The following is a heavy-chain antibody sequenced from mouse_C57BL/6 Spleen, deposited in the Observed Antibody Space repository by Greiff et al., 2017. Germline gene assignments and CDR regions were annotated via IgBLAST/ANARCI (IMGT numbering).Heavy chain of an antibody. CDR2: IYPRIGNT. CDR1: TSSG. J-gene: IGHJ1*03. CDR3: ARRLTTVVEEWYFDV. Sequence: QVQLQQSGAELARPGASVKLSFTSSGLSFVQQRTRQVLEWIGEIYPRIGNTYYNEKFKGKATLTADKSSSTAYMELRSLTSEDSAVYFCARRLTTVVEEWYFDVWGTGTTVTVSS. D-gene: IGHD1-1*01. V-gene: IGHV1-81*01.